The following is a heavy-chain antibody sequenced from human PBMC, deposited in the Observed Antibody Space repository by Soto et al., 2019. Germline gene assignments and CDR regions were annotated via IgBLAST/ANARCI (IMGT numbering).Heavy chain of an antibody. V-gene: IGHV5-51*01. Sequence: GESLKISCKGSGYNFTNYWIGWVRQMPGKGLESMGVIYPGDSDTRYSPSFQGQVTISADKSISTAYLQWSSLKASDTAMYYCAGGGVRGVVTRTRDYYGMDVWGQGTTVTVSS. CDR2: IYPGDSDT. CDR3: AGGGVRGVVTRTRDYYGMDV. J-gene: IGHJ6*02. CDR1: GYNFTNYW. D-gene: IGHD3-10*01.